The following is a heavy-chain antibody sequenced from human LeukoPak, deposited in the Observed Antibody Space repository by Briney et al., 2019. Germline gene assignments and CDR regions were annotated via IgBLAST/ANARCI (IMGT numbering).Heavy chain of an antibody. Sequence: SETLSLTCTVSGGSISSYYWSWIRQPPGKGLEWIGYIYYSGSTNYNPSLKSRVTISVDTSKNQFSLKLSSVTAADTAVYYCARVMRGWDVAGAYYFDYWGQGTLVTVSS. CDR2: IYYSGST. CDR1: GGSISSYY. D-gene: IGHD6-19*01. CDR3: ARVMRGWDVAGAYYFDY. V-gene: IGHV4-59*01. J-gene: IGHJ4*02.